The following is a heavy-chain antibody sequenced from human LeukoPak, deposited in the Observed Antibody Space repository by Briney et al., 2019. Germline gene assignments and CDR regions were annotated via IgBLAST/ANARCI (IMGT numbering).Heavy chain of an antibody. D-gene: IGHD6-13*01. CDR2: INHSGST. CDR1: GGSFSGYY. CDR3: ASPASGYSSFADAFDI. V-gene: IGHV4-34*01. Sequence: SETLSLTCAVYGGSFSGYYWSWIRQPPGKGLEWIGEINHSGSTNYNPSLKSRVTISVDTSKNQFFLKLSSVTAADTAVYYCASPASGYSSFADAFDIWGQGTMVTVSS. J-gene: IGHJ3*02.